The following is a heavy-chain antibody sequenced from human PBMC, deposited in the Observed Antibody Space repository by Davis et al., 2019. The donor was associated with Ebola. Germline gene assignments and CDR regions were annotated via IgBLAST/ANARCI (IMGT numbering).Heavy chain of an antibody. D-gene: IGHD3-3*01. CDR3: AKDQDDFWSGYSQTFDY. J-gene: IGHJ4*02. V-gene: IGHV3-30*18. Sequence: GESLKISCAASGFTFSSYGMHWVRQAPGKGLEWVAVISYDGSNKYYADSVKGRFTISRDNSKNTLYFQMNSLRAEDTAVYYCAKDQDDFWSGYSQTFDYWGQGTLVTVSS. CDR1: GFTFSSYG. CDR2: ISYDGSNK.